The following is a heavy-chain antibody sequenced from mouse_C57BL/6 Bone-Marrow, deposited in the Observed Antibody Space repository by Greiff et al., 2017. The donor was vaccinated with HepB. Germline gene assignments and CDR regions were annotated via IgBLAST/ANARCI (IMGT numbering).Heavy chain of an antibody. CDR1: GYSITSGYY. CDR3: ARYDYDPDY. CDR2: ISYDGSN. D-gene: IGHD2-4*01. J-gene: IGHJ2*01. V-gene: IGHV3-6*01. Sequence: EVKLMESGPGLVKPSQSLSLTCSVTGYSITSGYYWNWIRQFPGNKLEWMGYISYDGSNNYNPSLKNRISITRDTSKNQFFLKLNSVTTEDTATYYCARYDYDPDYWGQGTTLTVSS.